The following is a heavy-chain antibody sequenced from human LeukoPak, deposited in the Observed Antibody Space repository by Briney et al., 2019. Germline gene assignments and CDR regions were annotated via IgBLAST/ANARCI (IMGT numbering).Heavy chain of an antibody. V-gene: IGHV3-23*01. CDR3: AKGAAQHITMVRGVIIGDAFDI. J-gene: IGHJ3*02. Sequence: GGSLRLSCAASGFTFSSYAMSWVRQAPGKGLEWVSAISGSGGSTYYADSVKGRFTISRDNSKNTLYLQMNSLRAEDTAVYYCAKGAAQHITMVRGVIIGDAFDIWGQGTMVTVSS. CDR1: GFTFSSYA. D-gene: IGHD3-10*01. CDR2: ISGSGGST.